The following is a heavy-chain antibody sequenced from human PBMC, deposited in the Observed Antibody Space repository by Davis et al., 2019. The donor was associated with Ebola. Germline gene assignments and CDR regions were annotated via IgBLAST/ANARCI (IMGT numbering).Heavy chain of an antibody. CDR3: AREGRYCSGGSCLLYYYYYGMDV. J-gene: IGHJ6*02. D-gene: IGHD2-15*01. V-gene: IGHV4-61*02. Sequence: SETLSLTCTVSGGSISSGGYYWSWIRQPAGKGLEWIGRIYTSGNTNYNPSLKSRFTMSVDTSKNQFSLKLISVTAADTAVYYCAREGRYCSGGSCLLYYYYYGMDVWGQGTTVTVSS. CDR1: GGSISSGGYY. CDR2: IYTSGNT.